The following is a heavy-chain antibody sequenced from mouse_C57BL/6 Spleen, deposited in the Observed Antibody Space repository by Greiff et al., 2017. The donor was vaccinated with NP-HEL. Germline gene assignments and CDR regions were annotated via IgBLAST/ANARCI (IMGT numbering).Heavy chain of an antibody. D-gene: IGHD1-1*01. CDR2: IDPSDSET. Sequence: VQLQQPGAELVRPGSSVKLSCKASGYTFTSYLMHWVKQRPIQGLEWIGNIDPSDSETHYNQKFKDKATLTVDKSSSTAYMQLSSLTSEDSAVYYCARGDYGGSMDYWGQGTSVTVPS. V-gene: IGHV1-52*01. CDR3: ARGDYGGSMDY. CDR1: GYTFTSYL. J-gene: IGHJ4*01.